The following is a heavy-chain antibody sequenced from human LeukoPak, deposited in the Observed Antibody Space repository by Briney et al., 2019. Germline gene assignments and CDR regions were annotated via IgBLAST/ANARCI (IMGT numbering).Heavy chain of an antibody. CDR2: ISWNSGSM. CDR3: VKAQGGDYYYYYMDV. V-gene: IGHV3-9*01. J-gene: IGHJ6*03. Sequence: GRSLRLSCAASGFTFDDYAMHWVRRALGKGLEWVSGISWNSGSMAYADSVKVRFTISRDNAKNSLYLQMNSLRGEDTALYYCVKAQGGDYYYYYMDVLGKGTTVTGSS. D-gene: IGHD2-21*01. CDR1: GFTFDDYA.